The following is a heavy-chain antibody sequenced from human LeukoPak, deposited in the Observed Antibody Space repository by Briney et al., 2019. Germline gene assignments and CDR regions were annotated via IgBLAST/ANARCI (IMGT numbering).Heavy chain of an antibody. V-gene: IGHV4-31*03. D-gene: IGHD4-17*01. CDR3: ASHGDGDYPFDY. CDR1: GGSISSGGYY. J-gene: IGHJ4*02. CDR2: IYYSGST. Sequence: SETLSLTCTVSGGSISSGGYYWSWIRQHPGKGLEWIGYIYYSGSTYYNPSLKSRVTISVDTSKNQLSLKLSSVTAADTAVYYCASHGDGDYPFDYWGQGTLVTVSS.